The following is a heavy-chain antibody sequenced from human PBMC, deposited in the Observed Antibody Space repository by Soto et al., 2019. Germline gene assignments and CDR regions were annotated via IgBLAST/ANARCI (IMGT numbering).Heavy chain of an antibody. J-gene: IGHJ3*02. D-gene: IGHD2-15*01. Sequence: QMQVVQSGPEVKKPGTSVTVSCKTSGIIFSNSAVQWVRQARGQRLEWLGYISIAGGGTKYSQKFQGKITITRDMSTNTAYMELSSLRSEDTAIYYCAAELYTGGRCCAFDIWGQGTMITVSS. CDR2: ISIAGGGT. CDR1: GIIFSNSA. V-gene: IGHV1-58*01. CDR3: AAELYTGGRCCAFDI.